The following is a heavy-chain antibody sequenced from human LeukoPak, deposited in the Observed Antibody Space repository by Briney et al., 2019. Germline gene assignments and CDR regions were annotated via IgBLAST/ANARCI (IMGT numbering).Heavy chain of an antibody. V-gene: IGHV3-30*04. J-gene: IGHJ3*02. CDR2: ISYDGSNK. Sequence: GGSLRLSCAASGFTFSSYTMSWVRQAPGKGLEWVAVISYDGSNKYYADSVKGRFTISRDNAKNSLSLQMNSLRAEDTAVYYCAREYSSSSGRAFDIWGQGTMVTVSS. D-gene: IGHD6-6*01. CDR3: AREYSSSSGRAFDI. CDR1: GFTFSSYT.